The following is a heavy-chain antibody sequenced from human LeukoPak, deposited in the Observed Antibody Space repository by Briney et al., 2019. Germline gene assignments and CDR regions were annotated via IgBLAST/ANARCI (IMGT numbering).Heavy chain of an antibody. CDR3: AREVDGYNMYYFDY. Sequence: GGSLRLSCVASGFTFSSYSMNWVRQAPGKGLEWVSSISSSSSYIYYADSVKGRFTISRDNAKNSLYLQMNSLRAEDTAVYYCAREVDGYNMYYFDYWGQGTPVTVSS. V-gene: IGHV3-21*01. J-gene: IGHJ4*02. CDR1: GFTFSSYS. CDR2: ISSSSSYI. D-gene: IGHD5-24*01.